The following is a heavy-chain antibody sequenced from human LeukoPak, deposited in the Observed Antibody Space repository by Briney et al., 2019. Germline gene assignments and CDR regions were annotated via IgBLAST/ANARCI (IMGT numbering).Heavy chain of an antibody. V-gene: IGHV4-59*01. CDR3: ARTDDAFHI. D-gene: IGHD2-21*02. CDR2: IFCSGST. J-gene: IGHJ3*02. CDR1: GGSISSYY. Sequence: SETLSLTCTVSGGSISSYYWSWIRQPPGKGLEWIGHIFCSGSTNYNPSLKSRVTISLVMSKNQISLKLSSVTTADTAMYYCARTDDAFHIWGHGTTVTVSS.